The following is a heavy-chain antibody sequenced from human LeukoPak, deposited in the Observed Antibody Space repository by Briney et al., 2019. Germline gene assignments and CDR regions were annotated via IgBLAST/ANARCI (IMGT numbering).Heavy chain of an antibody. V-gene: IGHV3-48*03. Sequence: AGGSLRLSCAASGFTFSSYAMSWVRQAPGEGLEWLSHISTSGSTIYYADSVKGRFIISRDNAKNPLYLQMNSLRAEDTAVYYCAKTSTSLLDAFDIWGQGTMVTVSS. J-gene: IGHJ3*02. CDR2: ISTSGSTI. CDR1: GFTFSSYA. D-gene: IGHD2-2*01. CDR3: AKTSTSLLDAFDI.